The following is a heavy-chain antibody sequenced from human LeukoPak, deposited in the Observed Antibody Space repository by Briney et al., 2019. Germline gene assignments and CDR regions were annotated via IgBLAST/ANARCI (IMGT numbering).Heavy chain of an antibody. CDR2: ISGSGGST. J-gene: IGHJ5*02. V-gene: IGHV3-23*01. CDR3: AKGDYYDSSGHSPFDP. D-gene: IGHD3-22*01. Sequence: QPGGSLRLSCAASGFTFSSYAMSWVRQAPGKGLEWVSAISGSGGSTYYADSVKGRFTISRDNSKNTLYLQMNSLRAEDTAVYYCAKGDYYDSSGHSPFDPWGQGTLVTVSS. CDR1: GFTFSSYA.